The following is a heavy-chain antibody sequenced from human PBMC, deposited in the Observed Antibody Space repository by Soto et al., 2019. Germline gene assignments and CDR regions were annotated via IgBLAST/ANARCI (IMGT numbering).Heavy chain of an antibody. Sequence: PSETLSLTCTVSGGSISSGGYYWSWIRQHPGKGLEWIGYIYYSGSTYYNPSLKSRVTISVDTSKNQFSLKLSSVTAADTAVYYCARDLVVVAATQVYYYYGMDVWGQGTTVTVSS. CDR1: GGSISSGGYY. D-gene: IGHD2-15*01. J-gene: IGHJ6*02. CDR2: IYYSGST. CDR3: ARDLVVVAATQVYYYYGMDV. V-gene: IGHV4-31*03.